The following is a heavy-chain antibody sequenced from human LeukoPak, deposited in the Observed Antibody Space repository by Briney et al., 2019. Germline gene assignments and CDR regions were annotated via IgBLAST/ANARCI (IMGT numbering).Heavy chain of an antibody. V-gene: IGHV3-53*01. J-gene: IGHJ6*02. D-gene: IGHD2-2*01. CDR2: IYSGGST. CDR3: ARDLVVPAALLYYYYGMDV. Sequence: SGGSLRLSCAASGFTVSSNYMSWVRQAPGKGLEWVSVIYSGGSTYYADSVKGRFTISRDTSKNTLYLQMNSLRAEDTAVYYCARDLVVPAALLYYYYGMDVWGQGTTVTVS. CDR1: GFTVSSNY.